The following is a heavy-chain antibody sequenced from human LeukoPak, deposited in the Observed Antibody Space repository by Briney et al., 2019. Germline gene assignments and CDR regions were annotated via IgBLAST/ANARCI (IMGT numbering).Heavy chain of an antibody. J-gene: IGHJ4*02. CDR2: IKSKTDGETT. D-gene: IGHD4-17*01. V-gene: IGHV3-15*01. CDR1: GFTFSNAW. CDR3: TTADYGDHQFDY. Sequence: GGSLRLSCAASGFTFSNAWMNWVRQAPGKGLEWDGRIKSKTDGETTDYAAPVKGRFTISRDDSKNILYLQLNSLKTDDTAVYYCTTADYGDHQFDYWGQGTLVTVSS.